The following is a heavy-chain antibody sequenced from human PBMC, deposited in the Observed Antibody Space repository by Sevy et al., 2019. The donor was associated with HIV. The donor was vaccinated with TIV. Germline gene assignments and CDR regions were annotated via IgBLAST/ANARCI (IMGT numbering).Heavy chain of an antibody. CDR3: AREGCTKPHDY. CDR2: LSFGRGEI. V-gene: IGHV3-23*01. CDR1: GFTFSKYS. D-gene: IGHD2-8*01. Sequence: GGSLRLSCAASGFTFSKYSMSWVRQPPGKGLEWVSTLSFGRGEINDADSVKGRFTISRGNSKSSVYLQMNNLRPEDTAVYYCAREGCTKPHDYWGQGTLVPVSS. J-gene: IGHJ4*02.